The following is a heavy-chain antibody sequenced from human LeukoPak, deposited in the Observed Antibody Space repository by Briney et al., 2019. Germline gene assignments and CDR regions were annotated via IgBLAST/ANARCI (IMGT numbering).Heavy chain of an antibody. CDR1: GYTFTSYG. D-gene: IGHD2-2*01. CDR3: ARGDVVVSAAVRFDP. CDR2: ISAHDGRT. J-gene: IGHJ5*02. V-gene: IGHV1-18*01. Sequence: ASVEVSCKASGYTFTSYGITWVRQAPGQGLEWMGWISAHDGRTNYAQKFQGRVTMTTDTSTSTAYMELRSLRSDDTAVYYCARGDVVVSAAVRFDPWGQGTLVTVSS.